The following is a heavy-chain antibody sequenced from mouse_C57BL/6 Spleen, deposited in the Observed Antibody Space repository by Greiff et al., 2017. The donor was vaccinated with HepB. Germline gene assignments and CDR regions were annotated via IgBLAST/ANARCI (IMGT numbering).Heavy chain of an antibody. D-gene: IGHD1-1*01. Sequence: EVKLQESGGGLVKPGGSLKLSCAASGFTFSDYGMHWVRQAPEKGLEWVAYISSGSSTIYYADTVKGRFTISRDNAKNTLFLQMTSLRSEDTAMYYCARGDYYGSVYAMDYWGQGTSVTVSS. CDR2: ISSGSSTI. CDR1: GFTFSDYG. CDR3: ARGDYYGSVYAMDY. V-gene: IGHV5-17*01. J-gene: IGHJ4*01.